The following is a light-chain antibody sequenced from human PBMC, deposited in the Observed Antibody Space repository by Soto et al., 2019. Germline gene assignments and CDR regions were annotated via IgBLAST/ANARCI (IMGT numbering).Light chain of an antibody. CDR3: SSYTSSSTVV. V-gene: IGLV2-14*01. J-gene: IGLJ2*01. CDR2: EVS. CDR1: SSDVGGYNY. Sequence: QSALTQPASVSGSPGQSITISCTGTSSDVGGYNYVSWYQQHPGKAPKLMIYEVSNRPSGVSNRFSGSKYGNTASLTISGLQADDEADYYCSSYTSSSTVVFGGGTKLTVL.